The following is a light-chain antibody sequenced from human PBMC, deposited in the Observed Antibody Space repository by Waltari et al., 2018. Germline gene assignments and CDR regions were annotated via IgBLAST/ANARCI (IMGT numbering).Light chain of an antibody. CDR3: QSVDSGLSAV. J-gene: IGLJ3*02. Sequence: QSVLTQPPSVSGAPVQRVTISCTGSNSNIWAGYDVHWYQQLPGTAPKLLIYGSFNRPSGVPDRFSGAKTGTSASLAMTGLQAEDEADYYCQSVDSGLSAVFGGGTKLTVL. CDR1: NSNIWAGYD. CDR2: GSF. V-gene: IGLV1-40*01.